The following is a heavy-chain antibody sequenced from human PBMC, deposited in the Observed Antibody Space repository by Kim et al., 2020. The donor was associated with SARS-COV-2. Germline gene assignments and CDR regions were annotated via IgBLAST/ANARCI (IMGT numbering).Heavy chain of an antibody. CDR1: GFTFGSNS. J-gene: IGHJ2*01. CDR3: ARDGPVAGHYWYIDL. Sequence: GGSLRLSCTASGFTFGSNSMTWVRQTPGKGLEWVSSISDDSDYIRYADSVKGRFTISRDNAKNSLYLQMHSLRVEDTAVYYCARDGPVAGHYWYIDLWGR. D-gene: IGHD6-19*01. V-gene: IGHV3-21*01. CDR2: ISDDSDYI.